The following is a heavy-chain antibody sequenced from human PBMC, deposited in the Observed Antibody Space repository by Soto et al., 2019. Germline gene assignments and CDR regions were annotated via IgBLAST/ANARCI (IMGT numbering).Heavy chain of an antibody. CDR3: ARNAYGSSGSFHY. J-gene: IGHJ4*02. Sequence: EVQLVESGGGLVQPGGSLGLSCAASGFIFSTYTMNWVRQAQGKGLEWVSYISSSSSTIYYADSVKGRFTISRDNAKNSLYLQMNSLRDEDTAVYYCARNAYGSSGSFHYWGQGTLVTVSS. CDR2: ISSSSSTI. CDR1: GFIFSTYT. D-gene: IGHD3-22*01. V-gene: IGHV3-48*02.